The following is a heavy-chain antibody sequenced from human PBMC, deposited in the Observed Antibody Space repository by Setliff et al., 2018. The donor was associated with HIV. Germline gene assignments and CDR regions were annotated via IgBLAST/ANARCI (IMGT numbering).Heavy chain of an antibody. Sequence: SCKASGGTFSSYTINWVRQAPGQGLEWMGRSIPILGIGNDEQAQKFKGRVTFTADKSTSTVYMGLSSLRSEDTAVYYCARCGAGEWHLYMDVWGKGTAVTVSS. V-gene: IGHV1-69*02. CDR2: SIPILGIG. CDR1: GGTFSSYT. D-gene: IGHD3-16*01. CDR3: ARCGAGEWHLYMDV. J-gene: IGHJ6*03.